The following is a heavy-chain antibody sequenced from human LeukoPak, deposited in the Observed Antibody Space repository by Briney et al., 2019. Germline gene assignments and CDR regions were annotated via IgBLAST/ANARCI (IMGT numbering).Heavy chain of an antibody. J-gene: IGHJ4*02. Sequence: GGSLRLSCAASGFPFSDHWMNWVRQAPGKGLEWVASINVDGSETYYVDSVEGRFTISRDNAKNTLYLQLDSLRDEDTAMYYCARSLSSGVTNYWGQGTLVTVSS. V-gene: IGHV3-7*01. CDR1: GFPFSDHW. D-gene: IGHD3-3*01. CDR3: ARSLSSGVTNY. CDR2: INVDGSET.